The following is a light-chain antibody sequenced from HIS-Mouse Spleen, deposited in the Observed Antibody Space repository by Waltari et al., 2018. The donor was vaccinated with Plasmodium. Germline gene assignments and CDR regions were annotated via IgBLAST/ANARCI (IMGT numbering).Light chain of an antibody. Sequence: QSALTPPASVSGSPGQSIHISCTGTSRDVGSYNLFSWYQQHPGKAPKLMIYEGSKRPSGVSNRFSGSKSGNTASLTISGLQAEDEADYYCCSYAGSSTYVFGTGTKVTVL. V-gene: IGLV2-23*01. CDR3: CSYAGSSTYV. CDR1: SRDVGSYNL. CDR2: EGS. J-gene: IGLJ1*01.